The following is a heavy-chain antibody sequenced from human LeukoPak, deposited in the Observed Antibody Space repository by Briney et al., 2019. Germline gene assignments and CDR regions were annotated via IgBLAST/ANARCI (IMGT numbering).Heavy chain of an antibody. CDR2: INHSGST. CDR3: ASHTRYTAVAGTGY. CDR1: GGSFSGYY. D-gene: IGHD6-19*01. Sequence: PSETLSLTCAVYGGSFSGYYWSWIRQPPGKGLEWIGEINHSGSTNYNPSLKSRVTISVDTSENQFSLKLSSVTAADTAVYYCASHTRYTAVAGTGYWGQGTLVTVSS. J-gene: IGHJ4*02. V-gene: IGHV4-34*01.